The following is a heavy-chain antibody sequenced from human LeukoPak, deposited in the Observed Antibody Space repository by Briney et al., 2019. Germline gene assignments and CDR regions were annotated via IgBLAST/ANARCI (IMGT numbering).Heavy chain of an antibody. J-gene: IGHJ4*02. CDR2: INPSGGST. V-gene: IGHV1-46*01. D-gene: IGHD2-21*02. Sequence: ASVKVSCKASGYTFTSYYMHWVRQAPGQGLEWMGIINPSGGSTSYAQKFQGRVTMTRDTSTSTVYMELSSLRSEDTAVYYCARGPPVVVVTAIWFDYWGQGTLVTVPS. CDR3: ARGPPVVVVTAIWFDY. CDR1: GYTFTSYY.